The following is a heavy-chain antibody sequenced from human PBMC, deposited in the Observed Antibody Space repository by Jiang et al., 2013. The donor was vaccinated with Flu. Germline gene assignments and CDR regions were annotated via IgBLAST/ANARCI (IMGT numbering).Heavy chain of an antibody. D-gene: IGHD3-22*01. J-gene: IGHJ3*02. CDR1: GGSISSSSYY. Sequence: LSLTCTVSGGSISSSSYYWGWIRQPPGKGLEWIGSIYYSGSTYYNPSLKSRVTISVDTSKNQFSLKLSSVTAADTAVYYCAREVVDDSSGYYYTRNAFDIWGQGTMVTVSS. CDR3: AREVVDDSSGYYYTRNAFDI. CDR2: IYYSGST. V-gene: IGHV4-39*07.